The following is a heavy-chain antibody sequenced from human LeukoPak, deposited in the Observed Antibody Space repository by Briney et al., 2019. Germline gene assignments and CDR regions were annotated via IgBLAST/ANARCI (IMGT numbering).Heavy chain of an antibody. D-gene: IGHD3-10*01. CDR2: IRSKTYGGTT. CDR1: GFTFGDYG. V-gene: IGHV3-49*04. CDR3: TGSFGELTFFDY. J-gene: IGHJ4*02. Sequence: GGSLRLSCTTSGFTFGDYGLIWVRQAPGKGLEWVSLIRSKTYGGTTEYAASVKGRFTISRDDSKSIAYLQMNSLKTEDTAVYYCTGSFGELTFFDYWGQGTLVTVSS.